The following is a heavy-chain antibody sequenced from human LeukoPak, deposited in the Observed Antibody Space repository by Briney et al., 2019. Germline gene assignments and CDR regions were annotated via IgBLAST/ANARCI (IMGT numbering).Heavy chain of an antibody. CDR1: GYTFTGYS. CDR3: ARGPAGHYDFDY. D-gene: IGHD4-17*01. V-gene: IGHV1-2*04. J-gene: IGHJ4*02. Sequence: ASVKVSCKASGYTFTGYSMHWVRQAPGQGLEWMGWINPNNGGTNYAQKFQGWVTMTRDTSISTAYMELSRLRSDDTAVYYCARGPAGHYDFDYWGQGTLVTVSS. CDR2: INPNNGGT.